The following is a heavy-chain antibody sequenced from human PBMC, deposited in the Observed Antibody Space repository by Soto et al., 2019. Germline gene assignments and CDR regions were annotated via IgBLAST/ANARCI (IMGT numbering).Heavy chain of an antibody. D-gene: IGHD3-9*01. CDR2: ISGSGGST. CDR3: AKGRGILTGELSGY. CDR1: GFTFSSYA. V-gene: IGHV3-23*01. J-gene: IGHJ4*02. Sequence: QTGGSLRLSCAASGFTFSSYAMSWVRQAPGKGLEWVSAISGSGGSTYYADSVKGRFTISRDNSKNTLYLQVNSLRAEDTAVYYCAKGRGILTGELSGYWGQGTLVTVSS.